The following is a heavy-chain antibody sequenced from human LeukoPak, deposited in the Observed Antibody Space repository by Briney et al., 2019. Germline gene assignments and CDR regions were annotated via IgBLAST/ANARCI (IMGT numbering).Heavy chain of an antibody. CDR2: IYYSGST. CDR1: GGSISSYY. V-gene: IGHV4-59*01. D-gene: IGHD2-2*01. Sequence: PSETLSLTCTVSGGSISSYYWSWIRQPPGKGLEWIGYIYYSGSTNYNPSLKSRVTISVDTSKNQFSLKLSSVTAADTAVYYCARSSPNDLYCSSTSCYEAVFDYWGQGTLVTVSS. CDR3: ARSSPNDLYCSSTSCYEAVFDY. J-gene: IGHJ4*02.